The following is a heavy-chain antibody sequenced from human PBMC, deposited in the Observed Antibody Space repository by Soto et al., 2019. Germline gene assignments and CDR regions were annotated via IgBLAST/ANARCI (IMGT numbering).Heavy chain of an antibody. Sequence: SETLSLTCTVSGGSISSSSYYWGWVRQPPGKGQEWIGSVYFSGNTYYNPSLKSRVTISVDTSKNQFSLKLTSETAADTAVYYCARHYLFCSATSCPGLAYMDVWGKGTTVTVSS. J-gene: IGHJ6*03. D-gene: IGHD2-15*01. V-gene: IGHV4-39*01. CDR2: VYFSGNT. CDR1: GGSISSSSYY. CDR3: ARHYLFCSATSCPGLAYMDV.